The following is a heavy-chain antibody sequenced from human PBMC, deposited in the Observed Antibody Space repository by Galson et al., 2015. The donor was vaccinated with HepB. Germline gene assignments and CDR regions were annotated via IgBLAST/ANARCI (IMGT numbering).Heavy chain of an antibody. CDR1: GFTFSSYS. Sequence: SLRLSCAASGFTFSSYSMNWVRQAPGKGLEWVSSISSSSSYIYYADSVKGRFTISRDNAKNSLYLQMNSLRAEDTAVYYCAREPLGATSEVGLDYWGQGTLVTVSS. J-gene: IGHJ4*02. CDR3: AREPLGATSEVGLDY. D-gene: IGHD1-26*01. CDR2: ISSSSSYI. V-gene: IGHV3-21*01.